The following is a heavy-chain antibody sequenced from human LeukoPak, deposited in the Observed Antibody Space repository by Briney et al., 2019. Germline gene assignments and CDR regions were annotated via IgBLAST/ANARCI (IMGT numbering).Heavy chain of an antibody. CDR3: ARHRRGKYVAGSYHGTQTNWFDP. D-gene: IGHD3-16*01. J-gene: IGHJ5*02. V-gene: IGHV4-34*01. CDR2: ISYRGTT. Sequence: KTSETLSLTCAVYGGSFSGYYWSWVRQSPGKGLEWIGEISYRGTTTYNPSLQSRVTMSIDTSKNQFSLNLNSLSAAGTSMYYCARHRRGKYVAGSYHGTQTNWFDPWGQGTLVTVSP. CDR1: GGSFSGYY.